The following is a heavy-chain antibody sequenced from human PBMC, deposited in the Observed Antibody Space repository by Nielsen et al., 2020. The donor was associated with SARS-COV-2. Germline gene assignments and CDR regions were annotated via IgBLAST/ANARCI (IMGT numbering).Heavy chain of an antibody. J-gene: IGHJ5*02. CDR3: AKDEGYYGSGSYYPRFDN. CDR1: GFTFSSYC. D-gene: IGHD3-10*01. Sequence: GESLKISCAASGFTFSSYCMHWVRQAPGKGLEWVAVISYDGSNKYYADSVKGRFTISRDNSKKTLYLQMNSLRAEDTAVYYCAKDEGYYGSGSYYPRFDNWGQGTLVTVSS. V-gene: IGHV3-30*18. CDR2: ISYDGSNK.